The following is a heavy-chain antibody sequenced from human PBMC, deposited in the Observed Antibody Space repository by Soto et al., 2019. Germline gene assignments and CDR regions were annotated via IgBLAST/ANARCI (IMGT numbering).Heavy chain of an antibody. CDR2: IKSKTDGGTT. Sequence: EVQLVESGGGLVKPGGSLRLSCAASGFTFSNAWMSWVRQAPGKGLEWVGRIKSKTDGGTTDYAAPVKGRFTISRDDSKNTLYLQMNSLKTEDTAVYYCTTDPPSHYYDSSGYLNSHYYYYGMDVWGQGTTVTVSS. J-gene: IGHJ6*02. V-gene: IGHV3-15*01. CDR3: TTDPPSHYYDSSGYLNSHYYYYGMDV. D-gene: IGHD3-22*01. CDR1: GFTFSNAW.